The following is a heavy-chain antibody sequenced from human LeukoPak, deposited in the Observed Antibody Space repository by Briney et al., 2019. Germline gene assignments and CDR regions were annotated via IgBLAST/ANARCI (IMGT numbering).Heavy chain of an antibody. J-gene: IGHJ6*02. CDR2: IYYSGST. D-gene: IGHD6-19*01. CDR1: GGSVSSGSYY. V-gene: IGHV4-61*01. CDR3: ARVSRGWPYYYGMDV. Sequence: SETLSLTCTVSGGSVSSGSYYWSWIRQPPGKGLEWIGYIYYSGSTNYNPSLKSRVTISVDTSKNQFSLKLSSVTAADTAVYYCARVSRGWPYYYGMDVWGQGTTVTVSS.